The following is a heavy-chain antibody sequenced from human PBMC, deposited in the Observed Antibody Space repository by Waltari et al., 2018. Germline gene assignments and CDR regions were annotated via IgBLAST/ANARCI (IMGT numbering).Heavy chain of an antibody. CDR1: GFSLNNPRVG. Sequence: QVTLKESGPALVKPTETLTLTCTVSGFSLNNPRVGMSWIRQPPGKALEWLANIFSNDEKSYITSTKSMLTISKDPSQSHVVLTLSNMDTLNTATYYCARVYYDFWSGYYPYYFDYWGQGTLVTVSS. D-gene: IGHD3-3*01. CDR2: IFSNDEK. J-gene: IGHJ4*02. V-gene: IGHV2-26*01. CDR3: ARVYYDFWSGYYPYYFDY.